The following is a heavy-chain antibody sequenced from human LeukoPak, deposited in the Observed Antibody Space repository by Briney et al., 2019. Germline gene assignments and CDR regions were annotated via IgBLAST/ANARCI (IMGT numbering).Heavy chain of an antibody. CDR3: AKDRYYGSGSYYRGLDY. V-gene: IGHV3-23*01. D-gene: IGHD3-10*01. Sequence: TGGSLRLSCAASGFTLSSCAMNWVRQAPGKGLEWVSLISGSGDSIHYADSLKGRFTISRDNSKNTLYLHMTSLRAEDTAVYYCAKDRYYGSGSYYRGLDYWGQGTLVTVSS. CDR2: ISGSGDSI. J-gene: IGHJ4*02. CDR1: GFTLSSCA.